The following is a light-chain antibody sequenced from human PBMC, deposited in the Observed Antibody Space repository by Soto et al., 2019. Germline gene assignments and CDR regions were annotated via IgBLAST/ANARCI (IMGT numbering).Light chain of an antibody. CDR2: GAS. CDR1: QTVNSN. V-gene: IGKV3-15*01. Sequence: IVMTQSPATLSVSPWERATLSCRASQTVNSNLAWYQQKPGQAPRLLIHGASTRATGIPARFSGSGSGTEFTPPTSSRQPADFAAFFSQLYNHWPLTFGRGTKVDIK. CDR3: QLYNHWPLT. J-gene: IGKJ4*01.